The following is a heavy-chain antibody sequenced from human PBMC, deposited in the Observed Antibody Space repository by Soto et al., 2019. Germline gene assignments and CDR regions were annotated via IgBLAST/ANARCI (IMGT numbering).Heavy chain of an antibody. Sequence: EVQLLDSGGDLAQPGGSLRLSCTASGFTFSSFGMAWVRQAPGKGLEWVSAISGSGDSSYYADSVKDRFTISRDNPTNTLYLQMNNVRAEDTAVYYCAKMGIVMFSHMHPFAHWRQGTQVTVSS. J-gene: IGHJ4*02. CDR3: AKMGIVMFSHMHPFAH. CDR1: GFTFSSFG. D-gene: IGHD2-2*03. CDR2: ISGSGDSS. V-gene: IGHV3-23*01.